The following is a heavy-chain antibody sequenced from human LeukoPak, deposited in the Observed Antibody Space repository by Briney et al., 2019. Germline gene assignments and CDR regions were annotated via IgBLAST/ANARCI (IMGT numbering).Heavy chain of an antibody. V-gene: IGHV4-30-4*01. CDR1: GGSISSGDYY. Sequence: PSETLSLTCTVSGGSISSGDYYWSWIRQPPGKGLEWIGYIYYSGSTYYNPSLKSRVTISVDTSKNQFSLKLSSVTAADTAVYYCARAQGYCSSTSCSYFDYWGQGTLVTVSS. CDR3: ARAQGYCSSTSCSYFDY. J-gene: IGHJ4*02. D-gene: IGHD2-2*01. CDR2: IYYSGST.